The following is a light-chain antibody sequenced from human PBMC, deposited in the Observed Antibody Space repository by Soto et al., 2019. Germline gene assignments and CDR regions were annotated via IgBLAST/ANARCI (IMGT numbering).Light chain of an antibody. Sequence: QSVLTQPASVFGSPGQSITISCTGTSSDVGRYNYVSWYQQHPGKAPKLMIYDVSNRPSGVSNRFSGSKSGNTASLTISGLQAEDEADYYCSAYTGSSAPYVFGTGTKLTVL. CDR1: SSDVGRYNY. CDR3: SAYTGSSAPYV. CDR2: DVS. J-gene: IGLJ1*01. V-gene: IGLV2-14*01.